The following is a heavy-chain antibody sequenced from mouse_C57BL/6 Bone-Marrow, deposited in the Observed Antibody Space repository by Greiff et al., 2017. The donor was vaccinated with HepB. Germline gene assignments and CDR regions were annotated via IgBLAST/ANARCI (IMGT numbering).Heavy chain of an antibody. J-gene: IGHJ4*01. CDR2: INPNNGGT. D-gene: IGHD2-5*01. CDR3: ASRRYSNHAMDY. CDR1: GYTFTDYN. Sequence: EVQLQQSGPELVKPGASVKIPCKASGYTFTDYNMDWVKQSHGKSLGWIGDINPNNGGTIYNQKFKGKATLTVDKSSSTAYMELRSLTSEDTAVYYCASRRYSNHAMDYWGQGTSVTVSS. V-gene: IGHV1-18*01.